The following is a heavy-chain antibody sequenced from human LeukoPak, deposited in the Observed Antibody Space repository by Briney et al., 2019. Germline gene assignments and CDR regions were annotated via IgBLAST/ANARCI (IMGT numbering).Heavy chain of an antibody. CDR2: INTDGSST. D-gene: IGHD1-7*01. CDR3: ARDEGNWNYGS. CDR1: GFTLRSHW. Sequence: GGSLRLSCAASGFTLRSHWMHWVRQPPGKGLVWVSRINTDGSSTSYADSVKGRFTISRDNAKNTLYLQMNSLRAEDTAVYYCARDEGNWNYGSWGQGTLVNVSS. J-gene: IGHJ4*02. V-gene: IGHV3-74*01.